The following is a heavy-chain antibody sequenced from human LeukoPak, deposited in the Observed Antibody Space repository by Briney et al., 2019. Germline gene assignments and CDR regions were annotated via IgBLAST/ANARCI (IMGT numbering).Heavy chain of an antibody. Sequence: GGSLRLSCAASGFTFSSYAMSWVRQAPGKGLEWVSAISGSGGGTYYADSVKGRFTISRDNSKNTLYLQMNSLRAEDTAVYYCAKALRFLEWLRDYYMDVWGKGTTVTVSS. CDR3: AKALRFLEWLRDYYMDV. CDR1: GFTFSSYA. J-gene: IGHJ6*03. V-gene: IGHV3-23*01. D-gene: IGHD3-3*01. CDR2: ISGSGGGT.